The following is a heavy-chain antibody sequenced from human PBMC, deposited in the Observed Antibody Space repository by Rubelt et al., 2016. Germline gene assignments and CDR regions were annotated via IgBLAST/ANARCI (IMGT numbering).Heavy chain of an antibody. CDR2: LNHSGST. CDR3: VRCRRGTSSRLGREYDGMDV. D-gene: IGHD6-13*01. Sequence: QVQLQQWGAGLLKPSETLSLTCAVYGGSFSGYYWSWIRQPPGKGLEWIGELNHSGSTNYNPSLKSRVPSTVQQARIQVGVRLRCVAATDTAVEDCVRCRRGTSSRLGREYDGMDVCGQGSTVSVSS. V-gene: IGHV4-34*01. J-gene: IGHJ6*02. CDR1: GGSFSGYY.